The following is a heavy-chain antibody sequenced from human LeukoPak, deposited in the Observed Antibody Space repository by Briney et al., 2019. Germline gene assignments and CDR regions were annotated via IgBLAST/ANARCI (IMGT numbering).Heavy chain of an antibody. V-gene: IGHV4-34*01. CDR1: GGSFSGYY. J-gene: IGHJ5*02. CDR3: ARKGGGQLVNTRRWFDP. D-gene: IGHD6-13*01. CDR2: INHSGST. Sequence: SETLSLTCAVSGGSFSGYYWSWVRQPPGKGLEWIGEINHSGSTYYNPSLKSRVTISVHTSKKQFSLKLTSVTAADTAVYYCARKGGGQLVNTRRWFDPWGQGTLVTVSS.